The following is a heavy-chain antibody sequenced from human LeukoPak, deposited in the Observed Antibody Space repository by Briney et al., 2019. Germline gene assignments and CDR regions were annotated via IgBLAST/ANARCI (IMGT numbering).Heavy chain of an antibody. CDR3: ARVLIRGDEIDY. J-gene: IGHJ4*02. V-gene: IGHV5-51*01. Sequence: GESLKISCKSSGSSFTTYWIAWVRQMPGKGLEWKGIIYPGDSDTRYSPSFQGQVTISADKSISTAYLQWTSLKASDSAMYYCARVLIRGDEIDYWGQGTLVTVSS. CDR1: GSSFTTYW. D-gene: IGHD2-21*01. CDR2: IYPGDSDT.